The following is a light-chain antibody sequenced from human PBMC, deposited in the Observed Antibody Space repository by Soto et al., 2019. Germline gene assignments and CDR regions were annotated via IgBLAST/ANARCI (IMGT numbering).Light chain of an antibody. J-gene: IGKJ5*01. Sequence: EIVLTQSPGTLFLSPGERATLSCRASQSVSSSYLAWYQQKPGQAPRLLIYGASSRATGIPDGFSGSGSGTDFTLTISRLEPEDFAVYYCQQYGSSPFTFGQGTRLEIK. CDR2: GAS. CDR1: QSVSSSY. CDR3: QQYGSSPFT. V-gene: IGKV3-20*01.